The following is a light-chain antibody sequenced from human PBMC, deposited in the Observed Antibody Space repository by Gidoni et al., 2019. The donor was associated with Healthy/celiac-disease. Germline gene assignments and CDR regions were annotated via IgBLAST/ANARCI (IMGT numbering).Light chain of an antibody. CDR3: QQYYSTPYT. Sequence: DTVMTQSPDSLCVSRGESATINCKSSQSVLYSSNNKNYLAWYQQKPGQPPKLLIYWASTREAGVPDRFSGSGSGTDFTLTISSLQAEDVAVYYCQQYYSTPYTFGQGTKLEIK. CDR2: WAS. CDR1: QSVLYSSNNKNY. J-gene: IGKJ2*01. V-gene: IGKV4-1*01.